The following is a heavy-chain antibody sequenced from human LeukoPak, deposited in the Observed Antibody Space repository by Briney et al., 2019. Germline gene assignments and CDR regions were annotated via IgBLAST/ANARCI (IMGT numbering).Heavy chain of an antibody. CDR1: GGSISSYY. CDR2: IYYSGST. D-gene: IGHD3-22*01. CDR3: AGLIDSSGYYYFDY. J-gene: IGHJ4*02. Sequence: PSETLSLTCTVSGGSISSYYWSWIRQPPGKGLEWIGYIYYSGSTNYNPSLKSRVTISVDTSKNQFSLKLSSVTAADTAVYYCAGLIDSSGYYYFDYWGQGTLVTVSS. V-gene: IGHV4-59*08.